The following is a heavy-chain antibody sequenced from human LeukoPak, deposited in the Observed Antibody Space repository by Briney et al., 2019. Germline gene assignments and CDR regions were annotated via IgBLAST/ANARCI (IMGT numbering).Heavy chain of an antibody. J-gene: IGHJ6*02. CDR2: IYHSGST. Sequence: PSETLSLTCAVSGGSISSGGYSWSWIRQPPGKGLEWIGYIYHSGSTYYNPSLKSRVTISVDRSKNQFSLKLSSVTAADTAVYYCARVYGDRDDGMDVWGQGTTVTVSS. CDR3: ARVYGDRDDGMDV. CDR1: GGSISSGGYS. V-gene: IGHV4-30-2*01. D-gene: IGHD4-17*01.